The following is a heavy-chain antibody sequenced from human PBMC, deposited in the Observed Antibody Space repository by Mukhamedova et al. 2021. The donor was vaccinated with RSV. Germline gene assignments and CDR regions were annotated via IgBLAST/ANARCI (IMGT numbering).Heavy chain of an antibody. Sequence: STYYNPSLKSRVTISVDTSKNQFSLKLSSVTAADTAVYYCARQENYDYVWGSLQSYGDYWGQGTLVTVSS. CDR3: ARQENYDYVWGSLQSYGDY. J-gene: IGHJ4*02. CDR2: ST. V-gene: IGHV4-39*01. D-gene: IGHD3-16*01.